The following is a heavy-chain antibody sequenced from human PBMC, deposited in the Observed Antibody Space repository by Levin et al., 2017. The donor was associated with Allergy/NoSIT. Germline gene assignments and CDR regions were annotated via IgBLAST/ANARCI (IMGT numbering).Heavy chain of an antibody. CDR2: ISSSGST. V-gene: IGHV3-23*01. Sequence: PGGSLRLSCAASGFTFSDYSMSWVRQAPRKGLEWVSAISSSGSTYYADSVKGRFTISRDNSKNTLYLQMNSLRDEDTAVYYCATPDYYNSIWGQGALVTVSS. CDR3: ATPDYYNSI. CDR1: GFTFSDYS. D-gene: IGHD3-10*01. J-gene: IGHJ4*02.